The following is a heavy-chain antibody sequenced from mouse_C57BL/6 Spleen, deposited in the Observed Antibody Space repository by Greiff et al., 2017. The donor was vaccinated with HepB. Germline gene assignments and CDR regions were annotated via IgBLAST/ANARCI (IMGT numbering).Heavy chain of an antibody. CDR1: GYTFTSYW. Sequence: VQLQQPGAELVRPGSSVKLSCKASGYTFTSYWMHWVKQRPIQGLEWIGNIDPSDSEPHYNQKFKDKATLTVDKSSSTDYMQLSSLTSEDSAVYYCAISGLTVDYWGQGTTLSVSS. J-gene: IGHJ2*01. CDR2: IDPSDSEP. V-gene: IGHV1-52*01. CDR3: AISGLTVDY. D-gene: IGHD4-1*01.